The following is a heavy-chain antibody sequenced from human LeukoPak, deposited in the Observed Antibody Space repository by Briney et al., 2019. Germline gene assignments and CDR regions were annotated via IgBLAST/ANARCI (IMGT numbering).Heavy chain of an antibody. CDR2: INAGNGNT. V-gene: IGHV1-3*03. D-gene: IGHD3-16*02. CDR1: GYTFTSYA. J-gene: IGHJ4*02. CDR3: ARASYDYVWGSYRYEGGAFDY. Sequence: ASVKVSCKASGYTFTSYATHWVRQAPGRRLEWMGWINAGNGNTKYSQEFQGRVTITRDTSASTAYMELSSLRSEDMAVYYCARASYDYVWGSYRYEGGAFDYWGQGTLVTVSS.